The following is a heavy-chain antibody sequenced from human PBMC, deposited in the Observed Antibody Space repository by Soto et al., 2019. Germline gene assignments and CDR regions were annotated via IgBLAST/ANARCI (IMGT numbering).Heavy chain of an antibody. CDR3: ARGNEYSSSSLDP. D-gene: IGHD6-6*01. J-gene: IGHJ5*02. Sequence: SETLSLTCTVSGGSISSGDYYWSWIRQPPGKGLEWIGYIYYSGSTYYNPSLKSRVTISVDTSKNQFSLKLSSVTAADTAVYYCARGNEYSSSSLDPWGQGTLVTVSS. V-gene: IGHV4-30-4*01. CDR2: IYYSGST. CDR1: GGSISSGDYY.